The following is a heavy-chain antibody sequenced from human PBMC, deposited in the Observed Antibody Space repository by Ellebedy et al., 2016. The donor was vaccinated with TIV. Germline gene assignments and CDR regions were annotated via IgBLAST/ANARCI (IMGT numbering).Heavy chain of an antibody. CDR1: GFTFSSYG. V-gene: IGHV3-23*01. CDR2: ISGSGGST. CDR3: ARRYFDL. Sequence: GGSLRLXXAASGFTFSSYGMSWVRQAPGKGLEWVSAISGSGGSTYYVDSVKGRFTISRDKAKNTLYLQMNSLRAEDTAVYYCARRYFDLWGRGTLVTVSS. J-gene: IGHJ2*01.